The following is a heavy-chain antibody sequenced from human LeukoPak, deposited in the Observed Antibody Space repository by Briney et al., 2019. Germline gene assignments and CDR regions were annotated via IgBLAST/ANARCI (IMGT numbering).Heavy chain of an antibody. CDR1: GGSISSYY. Sequence: HPSGTLSLTCTVSGGSISSYYWSWIRQPAGKGLEWIGRIYTSGSTNYNPSLKSRVTMSVDTSKNQFSLKLSSVTAADTAVYYCAIRSAAGYYYYMDVWGKGSTVTVSS. J-gene: IGHJ6*03. CDR3: AIRSAAGYYYYMDV. D-gene: IGHD6-13*01. V-gene: IGHV4-4*07. CDR2: IYTSGST.